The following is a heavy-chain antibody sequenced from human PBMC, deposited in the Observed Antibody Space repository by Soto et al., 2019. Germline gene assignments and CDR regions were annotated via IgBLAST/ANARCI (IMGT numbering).Heavy chain of an antibody. CDR1: GGIFGSHG. CDR3: VRDCRIYYSDPHDEFVASDYEV. V-gene: IGHV1-69*01. CDR2: FIPIFRTL. D-gene: IGHD3-22*01. J-gene: IGHJ3*01. Sequence: QVQLIQSEAEVKKPGSSVRVSCTASGGIFGSHGFSWVRQAPGQRLEWVGGFIPIFRTLTYTEKFQARVRIAAYESTNTVYLDLSSLTSEDTAVYYCVRDCRIYYSDPHDEFVASDYEVWGQGTMVSVSS.